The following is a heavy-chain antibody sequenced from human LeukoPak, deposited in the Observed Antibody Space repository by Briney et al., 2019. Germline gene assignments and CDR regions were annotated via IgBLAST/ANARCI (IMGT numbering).Heavy chain of an antibody. D-gene: IGHD7-27*01. J-gene: IGHJ3*01. V-gene: IGHV3-48*01. CDR1: GFTFSSYA. Sequence: WGSLRLSCAASGFTFSSYAMSWVRQAPGKGPEWLSYIVSTSHVTIYADSVMGRFTISRDNAKNSVSLQMDSLRSDDTAVYYCAREDDDWGPNTFDLWGPGTMVTV. CDR2: IVSTSHVT. CDR3: AREDDDWGPNTFDL.